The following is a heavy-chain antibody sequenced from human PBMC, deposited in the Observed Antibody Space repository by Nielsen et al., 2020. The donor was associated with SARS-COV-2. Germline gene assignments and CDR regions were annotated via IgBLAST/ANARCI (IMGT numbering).Heavy chain of an antibody. J-gene: IGHJ6*02. V-gene: IGHV3-21*01. CDR2: ISSSSSYI. D-gene: IGHD6-19*01. CDR1: GFTFSSYS. CDR3: ARDMWQWLVSYYYYGMDV. Sequence: GGSLRLSCAASGFTFSSYSMNWVRQAPGKGLEWVSSISSSSSYIYYADSVKGRFTISRDNAKNSLYLQMNSLRAEDTAVYYCARDMWQWLVSYYYYGMDVWGQGTTVTVSS.